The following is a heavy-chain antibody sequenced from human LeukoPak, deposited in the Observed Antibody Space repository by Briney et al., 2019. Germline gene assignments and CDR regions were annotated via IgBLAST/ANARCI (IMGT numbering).Heavy chain of an antibody. CDR3: ARATGVYGILTGYQYYFDY. CDR2: FDPEDGET. J-gene: IGHJ4*02. Sequence: ASVKVSCKVSGYTLTELSMHWVRQAPGKGLEWMGGFDPEDGETIYAQKFQGRVTMTEDTSTDTAYMELSRLRSDDTAVYYCARATGVYGILTGYQYYFDYWGQGTLVTVSS. D-gene: IGHD3-9*01. V-gene: IGHV1-24*01. CDR1: GYTLTELS.